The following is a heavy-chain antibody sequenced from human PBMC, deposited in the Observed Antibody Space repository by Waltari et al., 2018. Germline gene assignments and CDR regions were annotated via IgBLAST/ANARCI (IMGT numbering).Heavy chain of an antibody. J-gene: IGHJ4*02. CDR1: VGAISSYY. CDR2: IYTSGST. V-gene: IGHV4-4*07. CDR3: ARAGATGIQFDY. Sequence: QVQLQESGPGLVKPSETLSLTCTVSVGAISSYYCRWTRQPAGKGLEWIGRIYTSGSTNYNPSLKSRVTMSVDTSKNQFSLKLSSVTAADTAVYYCARAGATGIQFDYWGQGTLVTVSS. D-gene: IGHD2-15*01.